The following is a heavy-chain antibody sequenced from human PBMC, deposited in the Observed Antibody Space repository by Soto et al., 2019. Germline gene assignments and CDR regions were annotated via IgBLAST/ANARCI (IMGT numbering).Heavy chain of an antibody. J-gene: IGHJ4*02. CDR3: ARMTDGAYYFDY. V-gene: IGHV4-31*03. Sequence: QVQLQESGPGLVKPSQTLSLTCTVSGGSISSGGYYWSWIRQHPGKGLEWIGYIYYSGSTYYNPTLKRRXXTXVXXSKSPLSLKLSSVTAADTAVYYCARMTDGAYYFDYWGQGTLVTVSS. CDR1: GGSISSGGYY. CDR2: IYYSGST.